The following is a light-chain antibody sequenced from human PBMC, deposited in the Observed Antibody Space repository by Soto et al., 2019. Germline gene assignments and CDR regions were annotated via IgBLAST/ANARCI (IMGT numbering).Light chain of an antibody. CDR3: QQYDNLLLI. V-gene: IGKV1-33*01. CDR2: DAS. J-gene: IGKJ5*01. Sequence: DIQMTQSPSSLSASVGDRVTITCRASQDITNYLNWYQQKPGKPPKLLIYDASTLETGVPSRFSGSGSGTDFTFTISSLQPEDIGTYYCQQYDNLLLIFGQGTRLEIK. CDR1: QDITNY.